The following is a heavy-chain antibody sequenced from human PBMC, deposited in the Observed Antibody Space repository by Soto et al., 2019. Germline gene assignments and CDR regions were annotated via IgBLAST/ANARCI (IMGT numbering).Heavy chain of an antibody. Sequence: GGSLRLSCAASGFIFNNYGMHWVRQAPGKGLEWVALISYDGDNKYYADSLKGRFTISRDNSKNTLYPQMNSLRAEDTAVYYCAKDIALVRGVIIDLDVWGQGTTVTVSS. CDR3: AKDIALVRGVIIDLDV. CDR2: ISYDGDNK. D-gene: IGHD3-10*01. J-gene: IGHJ6*02. CDR1: GFIFNNYG. V-gene: IGHV3-30*18.